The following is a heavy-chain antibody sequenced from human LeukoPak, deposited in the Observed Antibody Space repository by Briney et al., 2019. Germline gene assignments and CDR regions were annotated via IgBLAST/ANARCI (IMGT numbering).Heavy chain of an antibody. Sequence: GGSLRLSCAASGFTFSSYAMSWVRQAPGKGPEWVSAISGSGGSTYYADSVKGRFTISRDNSKNTLYLQMNSLRAEDTAVYYCAKDLGYGGAFDYWGQGTLVTVSS. J-gene: IGHJ4*02. CDR2: ISGSGGST. CDR1: GFTFSSYA. V-gene: IGHV3-23*01. CDR3: AKDLGYGGAFDY. D-gene: IGHD3-16*01.